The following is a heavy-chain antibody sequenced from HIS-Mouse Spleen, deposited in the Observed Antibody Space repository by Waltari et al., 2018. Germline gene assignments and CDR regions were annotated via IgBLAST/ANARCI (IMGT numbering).Heavy chain of an antibody. CDR2: MNPTSGNT. J-gene: IGHJ4*02. CDR1: GYTFTSYD. Sequence: QVQLVQPGAEVKKPGASVKVSCKASGYTFTSYDINWVRQATGQGLEWMGWMNPTSGNTGYAQRFQGRFTMTRNTSISTAYMELSSLRSEDTAVYYCARGHDYSNYFDYWGQGTLVTVSS. CDR3: ARGHDYSNYFDY. V-gene: IGHV1-8*01. D-gene: IGHD4-4*01.